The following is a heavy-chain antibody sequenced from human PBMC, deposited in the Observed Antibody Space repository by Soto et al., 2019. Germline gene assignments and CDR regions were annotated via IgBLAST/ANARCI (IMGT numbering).Heavy chain of an antibody. CDR1: GGSFSSYY. CDR3: ARGEPRFMEWLLLSEYFDP. V-gene: IGHV4-34*01. D-gene: IGHD3-3*01. J-gene: IGHJ5*02. CDR2: INHSGST. Sequence: QVQLQQWGAGLLKPSETLSLTCAVYGGSFSSYYWSWIRQPPGKGLEWIGAINHSGSTNYDPSLKSRVTTSIETSKNQVSLTLSSVTAADTAVYYCARGEPRFMEWLLLSEYFDPWGQGTLVTVSS.